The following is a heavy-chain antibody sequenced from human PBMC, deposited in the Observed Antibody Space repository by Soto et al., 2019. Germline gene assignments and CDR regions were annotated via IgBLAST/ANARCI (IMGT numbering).Heavy chain of an antibody. D-gene: IGHD3-22*01. V-gene: IGHV4-39*01. CDR1: GVSIDSSRYY. CDR2: IHYSGTT. J-gene: IGHJ4*02. CDR3: ARPYESGGFYYGFDY. Sequence: QQQQGPGLVKPSETLSLTCTVSGVSIDSSRYYWGWIRQPPGKGLEWMGNIHYSGTTYYNPSLKSRVIISVNTSKNQFSLRLNSVTAADTAVYYCARPYESGGFYYGFDYWGQGTPVTVSS.